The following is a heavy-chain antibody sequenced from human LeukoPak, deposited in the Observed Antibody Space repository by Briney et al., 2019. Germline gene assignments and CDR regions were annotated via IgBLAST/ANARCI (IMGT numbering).Heavy chain of an antibody. D-gene: IGHD2-2*01. Sequence: ASVKVSCKASGYTFTGYYMHWVRQAPGQGLEWMGWINPNSGGTNYAQKFQGRVTMTRDTSISTAYMELSRLRSDDTAVYYCARDLIVVVPAARHMDVWGKGTTVTVSS. J-gene: IGHJ6*03. CDR2: INPNSGGT. CDR3: ARDLIVVVPAARHMDV. V-gene: IGHV1-2*02. CDR1: GYTFTGYY.